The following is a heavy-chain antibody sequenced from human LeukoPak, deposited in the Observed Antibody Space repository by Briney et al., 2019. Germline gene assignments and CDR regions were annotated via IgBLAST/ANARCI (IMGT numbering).Heavy chain of an antibody. Sequence: PSETLSLTCAVYGGSFSDYYWSWTRQPPGKGLEWIGEISHSGSTNYNPSLKSRVTISVDTSKNQFSLKLSSVTAADTAVYYCAREVRSWGDSSGYYYLFDYWGQGTLVTVSS. V-gene: IGHV4-34*01. J-gene: IGHJ4*02. CDR1: GGSFSDYY. CDR2: ISHSGST. CDR3: AREVRSWGDSSGYYYLFDY. D-gene: IGHD3-22*01.